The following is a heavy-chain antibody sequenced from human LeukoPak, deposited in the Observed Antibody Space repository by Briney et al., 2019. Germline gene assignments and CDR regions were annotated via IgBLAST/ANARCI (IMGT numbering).Heavy chain of an antibody. Sequence: GGSLRLSCAASGFTFSSYAVSWVRQAPGKGLEWVSAISGSGGSTYYADSVKGRFTISRDNSKNTLYLQMNSLRAEDTAVYYCAKDGEVLWFGELFPFDYWGQGTLVTVSS. D-gene: IGHD3-10*01. J-gene: IGHJ4*02. V-gene: IGHV3-23*01. CDR2: ISGSGGST. CDR1: GFTFSSYA. CDR3: AKDGEVLWFGELFPFDY.